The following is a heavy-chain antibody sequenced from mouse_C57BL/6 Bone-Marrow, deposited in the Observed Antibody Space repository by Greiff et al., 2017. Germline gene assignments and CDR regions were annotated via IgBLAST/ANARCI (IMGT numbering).Heavy chain of an antibody. CDR1: GYAFSSSW. Sequence: VQLQQSGPELVKPGASVKISCKASGYAFSSSWMNWVKQRPGKGLEWIGRIYPGDGDTNYNGKFKGKATLTADKSSSTAYMQRSSLTSEDSAVYCCARGYYDYDGGAWVAYWGQGTLVTVSA. J-gene: IGHJ3*01. V-gene: IGHV1-82*01. D-gene: IGHD2-4*01. CDR3: ARGYYDYDGGAWVAY. CDR2: IYPGDGDT.